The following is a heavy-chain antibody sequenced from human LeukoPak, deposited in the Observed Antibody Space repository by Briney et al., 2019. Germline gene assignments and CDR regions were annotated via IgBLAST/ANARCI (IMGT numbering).Heavy chain of an antibody. V-gene: IGHV3-48*03. CDR1: GFTFSSYA. D-gene: IGHD3-9*01. CDR3: ARDVRRDILTGYAG. CDR2: ISSSGGTI. J-gene: IGHJ4*02. Sequence: GGSLRLSCAASGFTFSSYAIHWVRQAPGKGLEWVSYISSSGGTIYYADSVKGRFTISRDNSKNSLYLQMNSLRAEDTAIYYCARDVRRDILTGYAGWGQGTLVTVSS.